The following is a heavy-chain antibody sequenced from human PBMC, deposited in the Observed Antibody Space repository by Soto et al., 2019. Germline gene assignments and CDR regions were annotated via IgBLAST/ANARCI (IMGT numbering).Heavy chain of an antibody. V-gene: IGHV4-30-2*01. J-gene: IGHJ4*02. CDR3: ASTNSIGDVTAVALYYFHY. CDR1: GGSISSGGYS. D-gene: IGHD6-19*01. Sequence: SETLSLTCAVSGGSISSGGYSWSWIRQPPGKGLEWIGYIYHSGSTYYNPSLKSRVTISVDRSKNQFSLKLSSVTAADTAVYYCASTNSIGDVTAVALYYFHYWSQGTLVTVSS. CDR2: IYHSGST.